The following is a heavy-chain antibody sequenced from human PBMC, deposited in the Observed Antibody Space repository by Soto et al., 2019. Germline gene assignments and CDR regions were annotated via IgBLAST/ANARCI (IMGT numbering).Heavy chain of an antibody. Sequence: QVKLQESGPGLEKPSGTLSLTCAVSGGSISNKRWWTWVRQAPGKGLEWIGEIHDRGSTNYNLSLKSRATVSIDRSKNQCSLEMRAVTAADTAVYYCAGQWAAGYGAFDPWGQGTLVTVSS. V-gene: IGHV4-4*02. D-gene: IGHD3-9*01. J-gene: IGHJ5*02. CDR3: AGQWAAGYGAFDP. CDR2: IHDRGST. CDR1: GGSISNKRW.